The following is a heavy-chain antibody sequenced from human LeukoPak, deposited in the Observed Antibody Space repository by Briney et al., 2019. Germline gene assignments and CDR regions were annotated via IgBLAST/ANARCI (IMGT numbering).Heavy chain of an antibody. J-gene: IGHJ6*02. D-gene: IGHD2-15*01. CDR3: APLGYCSGGSCPSHYGMDV. V-gene: IGHV4-34*01. CDR2: INHSGST. CDR1: GGSFSGYY. Sequence: SETLSLTCAVYGGSFSGYYWSWIRQPPGKGLEGSGEINHSGSTNYNPSLKRRVTISVDTSKNQSSVKLSSVAAADTAVYYCAPLGYCSGGSCPSHYGMDVWGQGTTVTVSS.